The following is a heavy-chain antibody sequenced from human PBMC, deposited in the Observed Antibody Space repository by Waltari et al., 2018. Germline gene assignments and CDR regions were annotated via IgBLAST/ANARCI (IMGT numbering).Heavy chain of an antibody. J-gene: IGHJ4*02. CDR3: ARDINRWYFDY. CDR1: GGTFSSYA. D-gene: IGHD1-20*01. CDR2: INPNSGGT. Sequence: QVQLVQSGAEVKKPGSSVKVSCKASGGTFSSYAISWVRQAPGQGLEWMGGINPNSGGTNYAQKFQGRVTMTRDTSISTAYMELSRLRSDDTAVYYCARDINRWYFDYWGQGTLVTVSS. V-gene: IGHV1-2*02.